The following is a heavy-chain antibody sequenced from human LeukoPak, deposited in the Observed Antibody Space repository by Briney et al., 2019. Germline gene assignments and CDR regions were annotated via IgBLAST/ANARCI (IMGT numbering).Heavy chain of an antibody. Sequence: ASVKVSCKASGYNFNGYYMYWVRQAPGQGLEWMGWINPNSGGTNYAQKFQGRVTMTRDTSISTAYMELSRLRSDDTAVYYCAREGVTMINDYWGQGTLVTVSS. D-gene: IGHD3-22*01. CDR2: INPNSGGT. CDR1: GYNFNGYY. CDR3: AREGVTMINDY. J-gene: IGHJ4*02. V-gene: IGHV1-2*02.